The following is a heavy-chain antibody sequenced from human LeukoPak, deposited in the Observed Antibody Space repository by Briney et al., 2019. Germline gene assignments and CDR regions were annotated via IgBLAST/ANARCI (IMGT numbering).Heavy chain of an antibody. CDR1: GGSFSGYY. CDR2: INHSGST. D-gene: IGHD7-27*01. CDR3: ARGSTGAAFDI. V-gene: IGHV4-34*01. J-gene: IGHJ3*02. Sequence: SETLSLTCAVYGGSFSGYYWSWIRQPPGKGLEWIGEINHSGSTNYNPSLKSRVTISVDTSKNQFSLKLSSVTAADTAVYYCARGSTGAAFDIWGQGTMVTVTS.